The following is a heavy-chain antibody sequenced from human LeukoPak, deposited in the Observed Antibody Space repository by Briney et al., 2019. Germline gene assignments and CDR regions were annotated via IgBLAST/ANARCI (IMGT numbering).Heavy chain of an antibody. D-gene: IGHD3-10*01. Sequence: PWGSLRLSCAASGFTFSSYEMNWVRQAPGKGLEWVSYISSSGSTIYYADSVKGRFTISRDNAKNSLYLQMNSLRAEDTAVYYCTSTPPYYYGSGAPDDWYFDLWGRGTLVTVSS. CDR3: TSTPPYYYGSGAPDDWYFDL. J-gene: IGHJ2*01. CDR2: ISSSGSTI. CDR1: GFTFSSYE. V-gene: IGHV3-48*03.